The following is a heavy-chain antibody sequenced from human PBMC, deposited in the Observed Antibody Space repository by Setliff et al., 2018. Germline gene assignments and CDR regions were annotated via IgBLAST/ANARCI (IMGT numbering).Heavy chain of an antibody. CDR2: IYQNGIT. Sequence: SETLSLTCTVSGASITSGRNYWDWIRQSPEKGLEWIGTIYQNGITYYNPSVKSRVTISVDKSKNQFSLSLRSVTAADTAVYYCATDGPVLNGDYISWGQGTLVTVSS. CDR3: ATDGPVLNGDYIS. V-gene: IGHV4-39*07. D-gene: IGHD3-10*01. CDR1: GASITSGRNY. J-gene: IGHJ5*02.